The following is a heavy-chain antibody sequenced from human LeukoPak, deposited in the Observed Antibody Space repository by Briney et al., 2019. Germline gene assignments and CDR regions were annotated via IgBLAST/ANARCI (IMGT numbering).Heavy chain of an antibody. J-gene: IGHJ3*02. CDR2: IYYSGRT. Sequence: KPSETLSLTCTVSGGYISSNYRSGIRQPPGKGLEWIGYIYYSGRTTYNPSLKSRVTISVDTSKNQFSLKLSSVTAADTAVYYCSIRGYSNDFDIWGQGTMVTVSS. V-gene: IGHV4-59*01. CDR3: SIRGYSNDFDI. CDR1: GGYISSNY. D-gene: IGHD5-18*01.